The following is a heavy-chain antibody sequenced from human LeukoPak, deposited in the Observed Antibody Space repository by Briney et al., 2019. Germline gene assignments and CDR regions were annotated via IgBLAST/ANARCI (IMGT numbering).Heavy chain of an antibody. Sequence: GGSLRLSCAASGFTFSAHTTSWVRQAPGKGLEWVSSISPSSTNIFQPASMKGRFTISRDNAKNSLFLQIHSLRVEDTAVYYCAREEWYVFYFDHWGQGTPVTVSS. J-gene: IGHJ4*01. V-gene: IGHV3-21*06. D-gene: IGHD2-8*01. CDR1: GFTFSAHT. CDR2: ISPSSTNI. CDR3: AREEWYVFYFDH.